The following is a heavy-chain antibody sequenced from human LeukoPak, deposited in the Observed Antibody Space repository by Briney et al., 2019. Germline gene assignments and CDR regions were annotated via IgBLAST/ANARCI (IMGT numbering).Heavy chain of an antibody. V-gene: IGHV4-31*03. D-gene: IGHD3-22*01. CDR1: GGSISSGDCY. CDR2: IYYSGST. Sequence: PSETLSLTCTVSGGSISSGDCYWSWIRQYPGQGLEWIGYIYYSGSTYFSPSLKNRLTMSVDTSKNQFSLNLGSVTAADTAVYFCARATFYYEGSGYYLDYWGQGTLVTVSS. J-gene: IGHJ4*02. CDR3: ARATFYYEGSGYYLDY.